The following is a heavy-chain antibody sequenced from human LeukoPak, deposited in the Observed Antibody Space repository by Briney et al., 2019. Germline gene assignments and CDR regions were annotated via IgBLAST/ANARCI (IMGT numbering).Heavy chain of an antibody. Sequence: ASVKVSCKASGYTFTSYPMHWVRQAPGQRLEWMGWINAGNGNTKYSQKFQDRVTITRDTSASTVYMELSSLRSEDTAVYYCAKAGSGTIDYWGQGTLVTVSS. CDR3: AKAGSGTIDY. V-gene: IGHV1-3*01. J-gene: IGHJ4*02. D-gene: IGHD3-10*01. CDR1: GYTFTSYP. CDR2: INAGNGNT.